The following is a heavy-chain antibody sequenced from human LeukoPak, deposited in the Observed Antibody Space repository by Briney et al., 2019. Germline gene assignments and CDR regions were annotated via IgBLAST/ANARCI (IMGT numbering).Heavy chain of an antibody. J-gene: IGHJ2*01. D-gene: IGHD5-18*01. CDR2: IYYGGST. CDR1: GGSISSYY. Sequence: PSETLSLTCTVSGGSISSYYWSWIRQPPGKGLEWIGNIYYGGSTNYNPSLKSRVTISVDTSKNQFSLKLSSVTAADTAVYYCARDGIRGSSSSYWYFDLWGRGTLVTVSS. CDR3: ARDGIRGSSSSYWYFDL. V-gene: IGHV4-59*01.